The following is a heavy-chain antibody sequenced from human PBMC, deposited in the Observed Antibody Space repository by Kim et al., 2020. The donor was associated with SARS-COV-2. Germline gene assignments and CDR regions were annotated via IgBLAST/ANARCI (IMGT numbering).Heavy chain of an antibody. Sequence: SETLSLTCTVSGGSISSGSYYWSWIRQPAGKGLEWIGGIYTSGSTNYNPSLKSRVTISVDTSKNQFSLKLSSVTAADTAVYYCARGGGPTVYIYWGQGTLVTVSS. V-gene: IGHV4-61*02. CDR3: ARGGGPTVYIY. D-gene: IGHD4-17*01. J-gene: IGHJ4*02. CDR1: GGSISSGSYY. CDR2: IYTSGST.